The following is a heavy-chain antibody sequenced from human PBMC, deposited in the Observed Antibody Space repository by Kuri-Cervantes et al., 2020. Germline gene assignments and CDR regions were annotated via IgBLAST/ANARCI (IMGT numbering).Heavy chain of an antibody. CDR1: GGSISSSSYY. J-gene: IGHJ6*02. CDR3: ARLYYYDSSGYYSYYYGMDV. V-gene: IGHV4-39*07. D-gene: IGHD3-22*01. Sequence: SETLSLTCTVSGGSISSSSYYWGWIRQPPGKGLEWIGRIYTSGSTNYNPSLKSRVTISVDTSKNQFSLKLSSVTAADTAVYYCARLYYYDSSGYYSYYYGMDVWGQGTTVTVSS. CDR2: IYTSGST.